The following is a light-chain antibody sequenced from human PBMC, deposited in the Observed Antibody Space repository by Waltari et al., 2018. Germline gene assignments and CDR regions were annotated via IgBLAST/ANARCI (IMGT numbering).Light chain of an antibody. CDR3: CSYAGNYVWV. J-gene: IGLJ3*02. CDR2: DVS. CDR1: SSDMGRFDI. V-gene: IGLV2-23*02. Sequence: QTALTQPAAVSGSPGLSVTISCTGASSDMGRFDIVSWYQQHPGNAPKLVISDVSKRRSEVSDRFSGFTSGDTGALTISGLQFQDEADYYCCSYAGNYVWVFGGGTRLTVL.